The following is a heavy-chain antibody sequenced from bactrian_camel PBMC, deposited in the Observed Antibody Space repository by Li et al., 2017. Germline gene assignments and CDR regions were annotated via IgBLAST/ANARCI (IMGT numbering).Heavy chain of an antibody. CDR2: INVGGSKT. J-gene: IGHJ4*01. V-gene: IGHV3S1*01. Sequence: HVQLVESGGGLVQPGGSLKLSCAASGFTFSSYWMYWVRQAPGKGLEWISGINVGGSKTYYADSVKGRFTISRDNAKNTLYLQLNSLKTEDTAMYYCAQARGFGPYGGSWYGYYWGQGTQVTVS. D-gene: IGHD6*01. CDR1: GFTFSSYW. CDR3: AQARGFGPYGGSWYGYY.